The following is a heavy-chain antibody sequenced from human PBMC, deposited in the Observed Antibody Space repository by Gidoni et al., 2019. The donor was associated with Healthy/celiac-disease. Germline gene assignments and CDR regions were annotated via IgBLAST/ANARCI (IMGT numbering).Heavy chain of an antibody. CDR1: GYTFTSYY. Sequence: QVQLVQSGAEVKKPGASVKVSCKDSGYTFTSYYMHWVRQAPGQGLEWMGIINPSGGSTSYAQKFQGRVTMTRDTSTSTVYMELSSLRSEDTAVYYCANIAVAGSFDYWGQGTLVTVSS. D-gene: IGHD6-19*01. V-gene: IGHV1-46*01. CDR3: ANIAVAGSFDY. J-gene: IGHJ4*02. CDR2: INPSGGST.